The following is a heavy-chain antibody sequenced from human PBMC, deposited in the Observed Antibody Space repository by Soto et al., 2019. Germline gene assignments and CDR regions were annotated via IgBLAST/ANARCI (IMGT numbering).Heavy chain of an antibody. CDR2: IIPIFGTA. J-gene: IGHJ4*02. Sequence: SVKVSCKASGGTFSSYAISWVRQAPGQGLEWMGGIIPIFGTANYAQKFQGRVTITADESTSTAYMELSSLRSEDTAVYYCASRYDWSGYITYFDYWGQGTLVTVSS. V-gene: IGHV1-69*13. CDR1: GGTFSSYA. D-gene: IGHD3-3*01. CDR3: ASRYDWSGYITYFDY.